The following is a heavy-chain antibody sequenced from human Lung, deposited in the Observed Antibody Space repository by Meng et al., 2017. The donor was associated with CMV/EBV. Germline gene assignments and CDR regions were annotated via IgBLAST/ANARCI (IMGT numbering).Heavy chain of an antibody. CDR2: VYYDGST. CDR3: AREDEEGGYFDN. J-gene: IGHJ4*02. Sequence: LXXTVSRGSVTSSSSYWTWIRQPPGKGLEWIGYVYYDGSTNYNPSLKSRVTISLDTSKNQFSLDLRSVTAADTAVYYCAREDEEGGYFDNWGQGTLVTVSS. CDR1: RGSVTSSSSY. D-gene: IGHD3-16*01. V-gene: IGHV4-61*01.